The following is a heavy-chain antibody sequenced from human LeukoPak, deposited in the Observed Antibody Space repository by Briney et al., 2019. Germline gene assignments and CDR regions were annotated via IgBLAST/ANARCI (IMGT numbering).Heavy chain of an antibody. V-gene: IGHV3-48*01. CDR1: GFTFSSYS. CDR2: ISSSSSTI. D-gene: IGHD3-10*01. J-gene: IGHJ6*03. CDR3: ARGKAFDMDV. Sequence: GGSLRLPCAASGFTFSSYSMNWVRQAPGKGLEWVSYISSSSSTIYYADSVKGRFTISRDNAKNSLYLQMNSLRAEDTAVYYCARGKAFDMDVWGKGTTVTVSS.